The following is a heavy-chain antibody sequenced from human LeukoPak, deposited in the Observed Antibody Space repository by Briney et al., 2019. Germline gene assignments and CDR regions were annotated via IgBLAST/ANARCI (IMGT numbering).Heavy chain of an antibody. V-gene: IGHV4-61*01. CDR3: ARVDSSGYYVDY. Sequence: KPSETLPLTCTVSGGSVSSGSYYWSWLRQPPGKGLEWIGYIYYSGSTNYNPSLKSRVTISVDTSKNQFSLELSSVTAADTAVYYCARVDSSGYYVDYWGQGTLVTVSS. CDR1: GGSVSSGSYY. J-gene: IGHJ4*02. D-gene: IGHD3-22*01. CDR2: IYYSGST.